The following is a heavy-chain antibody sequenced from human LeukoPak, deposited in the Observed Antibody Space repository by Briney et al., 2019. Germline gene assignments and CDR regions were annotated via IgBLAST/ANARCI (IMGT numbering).Heavy chain of an antibody. V-gene: IGHV3-66*01. D-gene: IGHD3-10*01. Sequence: GGSLKLSCAASGFTVSSNYMSWVRQAPGKGLEWVTVIGSDGSTYYAESVKGRFTISRDNSKNTLFLQMNSLRAEDTAVYYCEGSLWDFDCWGQGAPVTVSS. CDR2: IGSDGST. CDR1: GFTVSSNY. J-gene: IGHJ4*02. CDR3: EGSLWDFDC.